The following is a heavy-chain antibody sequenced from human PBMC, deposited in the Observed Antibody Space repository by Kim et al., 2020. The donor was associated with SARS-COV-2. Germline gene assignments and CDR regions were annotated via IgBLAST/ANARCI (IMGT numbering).Heavy chain of an antibody. CDR3: AKEPAPGGALLLWFGELFNYGMDV. CDR1: GFTFGDYA. V-gene: IGHV3-9*01. J-gene: IGHJ6*02. D-gene: IGHD3-10*01. Sequence: GGSLRLSCAASGFTFGDYAMHWVRQAPGKGLEWVSGISWNSGSIGYADSVKGRFTISRDNAKNSLYLQMNSLRAEDTALYYCAKEPAPGGALLLWFGELFNYGMDVWGQGTTVTVSS. CDR2: ISWNSGSI.